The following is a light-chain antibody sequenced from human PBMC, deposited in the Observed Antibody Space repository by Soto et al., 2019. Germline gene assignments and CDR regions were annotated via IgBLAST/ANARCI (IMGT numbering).Light chain of an antibody. CDR3: QQSYSTPWT. V-gene: IGKV1-39*01. CDR1: QSISSY. CDR2: AAS. J-gene: IGKJ1*01. Sequence: DIQMTQSPSSLSASVGDRVTITCRASQSISSYLNWYQQKPGKAPKLLIYAASSLHSGVPSRFSGSGSGTEFTLTISSLQPEDFATYYCQQSYSTPWTFGQGTKVEIK.